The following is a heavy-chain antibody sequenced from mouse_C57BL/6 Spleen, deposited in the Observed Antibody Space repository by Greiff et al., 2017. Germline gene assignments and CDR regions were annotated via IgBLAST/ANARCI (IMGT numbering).Heavy chain of an antibody. CDR3: ARSDGSSYLFAY. D-gene: IGHD1-1*01. CDR1: GYTFTSYW. Sequence: QVQLQQPGAELVRPGSSVKLSCKASGYTFTSYWMHWVKQRPIQGLEWIGNIDPSDSETHYNQKFKDKATLTVDKSASTAYMQLSSLTSEGSAVYYCARSDGSSYLFAYWGQGTLVTVSA. CDR2: IDPSDSET. J-gene: IGHJ3*01. V-gene: IGHV1-52*01.